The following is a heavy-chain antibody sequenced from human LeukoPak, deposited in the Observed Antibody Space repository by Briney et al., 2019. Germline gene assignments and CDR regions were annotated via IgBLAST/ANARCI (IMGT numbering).Heavy chain of an antibody. CDR1: EFTFSDYY. CDR3: ARDCRGGSCYLDY. J-gene: IGHJ4*02. Sequence: GGSLSLSCAASEFTFSDYYMNWIPQAPGKGLDWLSYISSSGAIIYYADSVKGRFTISRDNAKNSLYLQMNNLRAEDTAVYYCARDCRGGSCYLDYWGQGTLVTVSS. CDR2: ISSSGAII. D-gene: IGHD2-15*01. V-gene: IGHV3-11*01.